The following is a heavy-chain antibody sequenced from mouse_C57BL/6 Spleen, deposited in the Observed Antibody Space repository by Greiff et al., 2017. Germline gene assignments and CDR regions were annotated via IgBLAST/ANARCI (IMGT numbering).Heavy chain of an antibody. Sequence: VKLQQPGAELVMPGASVKLSCKASGYTFTSYWMHWVKQRPGQGLEWIGEIDPSDSYTNYNQKFKGKSTLTVDKSSSTAYMQLSSLTSEDSAVYYCARLRGYPAYWGQGTLVTVSA. D-gene: IGHD2-14*01. CDR3: ARLRGYPAY. CDR2: IDPSDSYT. V-gene: IGHV1-69*01. CDR1: GYTFTSYW. J-gene: IGHJ3*01.